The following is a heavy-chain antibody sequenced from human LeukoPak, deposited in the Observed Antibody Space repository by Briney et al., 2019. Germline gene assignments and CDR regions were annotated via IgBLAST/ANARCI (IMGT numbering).Heavy chain of an antibody. V-gene: IGHV3-23*01. D-gene: IGHD3-10*01. CDR2: ISGSGDYT. CDR1: GFTFSSYA. CDR3: ARDKPGAGFGDAFDI. J-gene: IGHJ3*02. Sequence: GGSLRLSCAASGFTFSSYAMSWVRQAPGKGLEWVSGISGSGDYTNYADSVKGRFNISRDNSKNTLYLQMNSLRDEDTAVYFCARDKPGAGFGDAFDIWGQGTMVTVSS.